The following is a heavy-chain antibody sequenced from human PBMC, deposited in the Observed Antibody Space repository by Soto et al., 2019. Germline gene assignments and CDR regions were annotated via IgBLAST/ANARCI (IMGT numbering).Heavy chain of an antibody. D-gene: IGHD7-27*01. J-gene: IGHJ4*02. CDR1: GFTFSDYY. CDR2: ISSSGSTI. Sequence: PGGSLRLSCAASGFTFSDYYMSWIRQAPGKGLEWVSYISSSGSTIYYADSVKGRFTISRDNAKNSLYLQMNSLRAEDTAVYYCARVRAGDRLPRSSYYFDYWGQGTLVTVYS. V-gene: IGHV3-11*01. CDR3: ARVRAGDRLPRSSYYFDY.